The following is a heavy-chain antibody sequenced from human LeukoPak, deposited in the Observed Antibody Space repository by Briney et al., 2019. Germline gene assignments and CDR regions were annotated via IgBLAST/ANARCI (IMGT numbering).Heavy chain of an antibody. J-gene: IGHJ4*02. CDR1: GFTFSSYA. CDR2: IIGSGGST. V-gene: IGHV3-23*01. CDR3: AKDRRCSGGSYYIYDY. Sequence: LTGGSLRLSCAASGFTFSSYAMSWVRQAPGKGLEWVSAIIGSGGSTYYADSVKGRFTISRDNSKNTLYLQMNSLRAEDTAVYYCAKDRRCSGGSYYIYDYWGQGTLVTVSS. D-gene: IGHD2-15*01.